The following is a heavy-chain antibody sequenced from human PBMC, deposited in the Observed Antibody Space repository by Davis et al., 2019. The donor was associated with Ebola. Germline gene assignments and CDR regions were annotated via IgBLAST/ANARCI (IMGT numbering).Heavy chain of an antibody. CDR3: ARHDILTGYYYGMDV. CDR1: GDSIIRSNHY. V-gene: IGHV4-39*01. Sequence: PGGSLRLSCSVSGDSIIRSNHYWGWVRQPPGKGLEWIGSIYYSGSTYYNPSLKSRVTISVDTSKNQFSLKLSSVTAADTAVYYCARHDILTGYYYGMDVWGQGTTVTVSS. D-gene: IGHD3-9*01. J-gene: IGHJ6*02. CDR2: IYYSGST.